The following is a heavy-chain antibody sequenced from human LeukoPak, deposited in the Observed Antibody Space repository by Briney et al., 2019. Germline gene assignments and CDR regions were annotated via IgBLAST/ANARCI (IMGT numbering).Heavy chain of an antibody. Sequence: ASVKVSCKASGYTFTGYYMHWVRQAPGQGLEWMGRINPNSGGTNYAQKFQGRVTMTRDTSISTAYMELSRLRSDGTAVYYYARAVWRNWNDFDFWAQGTLVTVS. CDR3: ARAVWRNWNDFDF. V-gene: IGHV1-2*06. CDR1: GYTFTGYY. CDR2: INPNSGGT. D-gene: IGHD1-1*01. J-gene: IGHJ4*02.